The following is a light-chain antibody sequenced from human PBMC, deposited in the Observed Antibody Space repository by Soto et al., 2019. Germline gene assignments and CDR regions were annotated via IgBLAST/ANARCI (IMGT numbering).Light chain of an antibody. CDR2: AAS. CDR3: QNYKGAPWT. V-gene: IGKV1-27*01. CDR1: HGISTY. Sequence: DIPMTQSPSSLSASVGDRVTITCRARHGISTYLVWYQQKPGKVPKLLIYAASTLQSGLPSRFSGSGSGTDFTLTISSLQPEDFATYYCQNYKGAPWTFGQGTKVEIK. J-gene: IGKJ1*01.